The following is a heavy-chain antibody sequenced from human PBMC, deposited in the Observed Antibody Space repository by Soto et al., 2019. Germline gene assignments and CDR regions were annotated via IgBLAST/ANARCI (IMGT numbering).Heavy chain of an antibody. D-gene: IGHD3-9*01. CDR3: ARVPLTTYFDL. V-gene: IGHV4-61*01. CDR1: GGSVSGGSYC. Sequence: QVQLQESGPGLVKLSETLSLTCTVSGGSVSGGSYCWSWIRQPPGKVLECIGYVYNSGSTTYNPSLKSRVTISVDTSKNQFSLGLSSVTAEDTAVYYCARVPLTTYFDLWGRGTLVTVSS. CDR2: VYNSGST. J-gene: IGHJ2*01.